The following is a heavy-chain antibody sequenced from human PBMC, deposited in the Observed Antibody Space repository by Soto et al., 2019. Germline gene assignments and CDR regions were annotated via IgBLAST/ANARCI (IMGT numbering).Heavy chain of an antibody. D-gene: IGHD2-15*01. CDR1: GFTFSSYG. J-gene: IGHJ3*02. V-gene: IGHV3-33*01. CDR2: IWYDGSNK. CDR3: ARDKCSGRSCYVKSDDVFDI. Sequence: QVQLVESGGGVVQPGRSLRLSCAASGFTFSSYGMHWVRQAPGKGLEWVAVIWYDGSNKYYADSVKGRFTISRDNSKNTLYLQMNSLRAEDTAVYYCARDKCSGRSCYVKSDDVFDIWGQGTMVTVSS.